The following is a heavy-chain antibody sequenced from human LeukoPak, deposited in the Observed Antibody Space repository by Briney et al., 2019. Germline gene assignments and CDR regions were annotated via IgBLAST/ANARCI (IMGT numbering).Heavy chain of an antibody. Sequence: GGSLRLSCAASGFXFNTYAINWVRQAPGKGLEWVSHISGSGGSTYYADSLKGRFTISRDNSKNTLYLQMNSLRADDTAAYYCAKYSSLILVAPVTIGRDIWFDPWGQGTLVTVSS. J-gene: IGHJ5*02. V-gene: IGHV3-23*01. D-gene: IGHD2-2*01. CDR1: GFXFNTYA. CDR2: ISGSGGST. CDR3: AKYSSLILVAPVTIGRDIWFDP.